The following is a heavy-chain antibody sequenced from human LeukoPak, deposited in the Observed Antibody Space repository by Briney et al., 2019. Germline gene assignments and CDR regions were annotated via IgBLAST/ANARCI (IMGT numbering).Heavy chain of an antibody. CDR1: GFTFSSYS. J-gene: IGHJ4*02. V-gene: IGHV4-59*08. Sequence: PGGSLRLSCAASGFTFSSYSMNWVRQAPGKGLEWIGYISYSGSTKYNPSLKSRVTISVDMSKSQCSLKLSSVTAADTAVYYCARGNADVAAAGSVFDYWGQGALVSVSS. CDR3: ARGNADVAAAGSVFDY. D-gene: IGHD6-13*01. CDR2: ISYSGST.